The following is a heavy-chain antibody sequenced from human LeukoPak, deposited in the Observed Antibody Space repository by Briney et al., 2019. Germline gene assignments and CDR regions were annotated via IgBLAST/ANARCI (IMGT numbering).Heavy chain of an antibody. V-gene: IGHV3-53*01. J-gene: IGHJ4*02. CDR3: ARDLNYYDSSGYGH. CDR2: IYSGGSP. D-gene: IGHD3-22*01. CDR1: GFTFSTNY. Sequence: GGSLRLSCAASGFTFSTNYMSWVRQAPGKGLEWVSVIYSGGSPYYADSVKGRLTISRDNSKNTLYLQMNSLRAEDTAVYYCARDLNYYDSSGYGHWGQGTLVTVSS.